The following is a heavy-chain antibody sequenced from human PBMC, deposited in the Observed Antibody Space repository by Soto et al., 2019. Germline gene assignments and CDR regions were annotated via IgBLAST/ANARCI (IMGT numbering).Heavy chain of an antibody. CDR1: GGSISSGGYY. D-gene: IGHD3-3*01. CDR2: IYYSGST. CDR3: ARAAFITIFGVVTAAFDI. Sequence: SETLSLACTVSGGSISSGGYYWSWIRQHPGKGLEWIGYIYYSGSTYYNPSLKSRVTISVDTSKNQFSLKLSSVTAADTAVYYCARAAFITIFGVVTAAFDIWGQGTMVTVSS. J-gene: IGHJ3*02. V-gene: IGHV4-31*03.